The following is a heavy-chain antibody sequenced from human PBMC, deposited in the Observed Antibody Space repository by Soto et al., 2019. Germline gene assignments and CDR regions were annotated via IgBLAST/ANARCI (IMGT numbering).Heavy chain of an antibody. Sequence: PGESLKISCKGSGYSFTSYWISWVRQMPGEGLEWMGRIDPSDSYTNYSPSFQGHVTISADKSISTAYLQWSSLKASDTAMYYCARLVTTGGYYYYGMDVWGQGTTVTVSS. J-gene: IGHJ6*02. CDR3: ARLVTTGGYYYYGMDV. V-gene: IGHV5-10-1*01. D-gene: IGHD4-17*01. CDR1: GYSFTSYW. CDR2: IDPSDSYT.